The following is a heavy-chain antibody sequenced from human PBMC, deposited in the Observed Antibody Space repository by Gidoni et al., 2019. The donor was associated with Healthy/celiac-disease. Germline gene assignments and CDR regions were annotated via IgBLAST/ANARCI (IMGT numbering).Heavy chain of an antibody. D-gene: IGHD4-17*01. CDR3: ARGSTVTTLDY. J-gene: IGHJ4*02. Sequence: EVQLVASGGGLVQPGGSLRLSCAASGFTFSSYEMNWVRQAPGKGLEWVSYISSSGSTIYYADSVKGRFTISRVNAKNSLYLQMNSLRAEDTAVYYCARGSTVTTLDYWGQGTLVTVSS. CDR2: ISSSGSTI. CDR1: GFTFSSYE. V-gene: IGHV3-48*03.